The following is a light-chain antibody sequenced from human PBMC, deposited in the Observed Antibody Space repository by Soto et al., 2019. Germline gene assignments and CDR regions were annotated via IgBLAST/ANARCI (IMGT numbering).Light chain of an antibody. J-gene: IGKJ1*01. CDR2: AAS. CDR3: QQGYSNPWT. CDR1: QSVNTY. V-gene: IGKV1-39*01. Sequence: DIQMTQSPSSLSASVGDRVTITCRASQSVNTYLHWYQQKAGQAPKLLIYAASNLQSGVPSRFRGRGSGTDFTLTVESLQPEDFATYYCQQGYSNPWTFGQGTKVEVK.